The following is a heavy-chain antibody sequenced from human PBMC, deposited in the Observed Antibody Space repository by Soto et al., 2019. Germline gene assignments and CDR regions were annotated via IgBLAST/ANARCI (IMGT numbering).Heavy chain of an antibody. D-gene: IGHD5-18*01. V-gene: IGHV3-33*01. CDR3: ASSGYSYVSGWDYYYGMDV. CDR1: GFTFSSYG. CDR2: IWYDGSNK. Sequence: GGSLRLSCAASGFTFSSYGMHWVRQAPGKGLEWVAVIWYDGSNKYYADSVKGRFTISRDNSKNTLYLQMNSLRAEDTAVYYCASSGYSYVSGWDYYYGMDVWGQGTTVTVSS. J-gene: IGHJ6*02.